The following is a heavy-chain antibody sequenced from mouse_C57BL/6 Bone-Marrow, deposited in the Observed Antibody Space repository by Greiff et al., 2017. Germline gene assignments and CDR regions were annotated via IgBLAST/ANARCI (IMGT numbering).Heavy chain of an antibody. J-gene: IGHJ3*01. Sequence: EVKLVESGGGLVKPGGSLKLSCAASGFTFSSYAMSWVRQTPEKRLEWVATISDGGSYTYYPDNVKGRFTLSRDNAKNNLYLRISHLESEDTAMYYCARGVITTSFAYWGQGTLVTVSA. CDR2: ISDGGSYT. V-gene: IGHV5-4*03. CDR3: ARGVITTSFAY. D-gene: IGHD2-4*01. CDR1: GFTFSSYA.